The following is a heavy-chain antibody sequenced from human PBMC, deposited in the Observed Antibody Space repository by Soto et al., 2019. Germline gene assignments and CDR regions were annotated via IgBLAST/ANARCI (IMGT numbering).Heavy chain of an antibody. D-gene: IGHD3-16*01. V-gene: IGHV1-46*01. CDR3: AREFGRDNYYYYGMDV. Sequence: ASVKVSCKASGYTFTSYYMHWVRQAPGQGLEWMGIINPSGGSTSYAQKFQGRVTMTRDTSTSTACMELSSLRSEDTAVYYCAREFGRDNYYYYGMDVWGQGTTVTVSS. CDR1: GYTFTSYY. J-gene: IGHJ6*02. CDR2: INPSGGST.